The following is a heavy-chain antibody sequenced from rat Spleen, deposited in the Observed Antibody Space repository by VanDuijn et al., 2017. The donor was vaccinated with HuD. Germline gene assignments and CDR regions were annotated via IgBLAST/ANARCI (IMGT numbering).Heavy chain of an antibody. V-gene: IGHV5-7*01. J-gene: IGHJ2*01. CDR2: ISYGDSSGHSST. Sequence: EVQLVESGGGLVQPGRSLKLSCAASGFTFSDYNMAWVRQAPTTGLEWVATISYGDSSGHSSTYYRDSVKGRFTISRANAKSTLNLQMDSLRSEDSATYYCTREGYDGTSSGFDYWGQGVMVTVSS. CDR3: TREGYDGTSSGFDY. CDR1: GFTFSDYN. D-gene: IGHD1-12*02.